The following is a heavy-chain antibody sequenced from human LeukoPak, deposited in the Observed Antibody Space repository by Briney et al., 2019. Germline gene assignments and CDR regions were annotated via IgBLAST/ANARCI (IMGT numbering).Heavy chain of an antibody. V-gene: IGHV1-18*01. Sequence: ASVKVSCKASGYTFTSYGISWVRQAPGQGLEWMGWISAYNGNTNYAQKLQGRVTMTTDTSTSTAYMELRSLRSDDTAVYYCGRDNPQYDFWSGYPYYFDYWGQGTLVTVSS. CDR3: GRDNPQYDFWSGYPYYFDY. J-gene: IGHJ4*02. CDR1: GYTFTSYG. D-gene: IGHD3-3*01. CDR2: ISAYNGNT.